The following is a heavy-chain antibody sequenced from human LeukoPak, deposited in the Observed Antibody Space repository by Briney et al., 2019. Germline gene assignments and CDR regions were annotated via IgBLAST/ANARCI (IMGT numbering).Heavy chain of an antibody. Sequence: SVALSLTCTVSGGSISSYYWSWIRQPPGKGLERIGYNYYSGSTNYNPSLKSRVTISVDTSKNQFSLKLSSVTAADTAVYYCARAHHYYDSSGYYPNWFDPWGQGTLVTVSS. CDR2: NYYSGST. CDR1: GGSISSYY. V-gene: IGHV4-59*07. CDR3: ARAHHYYDSSGYYPNWFDP. J-gene: IGHJ5*02. D-gene: IGHD3-22*01.